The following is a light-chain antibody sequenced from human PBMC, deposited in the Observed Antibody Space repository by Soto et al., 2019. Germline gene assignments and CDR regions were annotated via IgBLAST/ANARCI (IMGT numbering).Light chain of an antibody. CDR2: AAS. V-gene: IGKV1-39*01. CDR1: QSIASH. CDR3: QQSYSTPRT. Sequence: DIQMTQSPSSLSASVGDRVTITCRASQSIASHLNWYQQKPGKAPNLLIYAASNLQSGVPSRFSGSGSGTEFTLTITSLQPEDFATYYCQQSYSTPRTFGQGTRLEIK. J-gene: IGKJ5*01.